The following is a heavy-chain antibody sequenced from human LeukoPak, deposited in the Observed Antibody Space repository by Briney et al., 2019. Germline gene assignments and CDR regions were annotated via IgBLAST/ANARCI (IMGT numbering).Heavy chain of an antibody. CDR2: ISGSGSYI. D-gene: IGHD6-13*01. CDR1: LVTFRGDS. CDR3: ARDEGIAAAGTGY. Sequence: VGALRLSRAASLVTFRGDSMKSVREGLGKGLEWVSSISGSGSYIYYADSVRGGFTISRDHAKNPLYLQMNRLRAEDTAVYYCARDEGIAAAGTGYWGQRTLVTVSS. J-gene: IGHJ4*02. V-gene: IGHV3-21*01.